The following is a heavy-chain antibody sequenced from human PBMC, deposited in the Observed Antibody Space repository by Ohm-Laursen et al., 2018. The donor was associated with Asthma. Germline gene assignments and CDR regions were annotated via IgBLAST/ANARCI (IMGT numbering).Heavy chain of an antibody. Sequence: SLRLSCAASGFTVSSNYMSWVRQAPGKGLGWVSVIYSGGSTYYADSVKGRFTISRDNSKNTLYLQMNSLRAEDTAVYYCAALFGQLQLYYYGMDVWGQGTTVTVSS. CDR2: IYSGGST. CDR1: GFTVSSNY. CDR3: AALFGQLQLYYYGMDV. D-gene: IGHD2-2*01. J-gene: IGHJ6*02. V-gene: IGHV3-53*01.